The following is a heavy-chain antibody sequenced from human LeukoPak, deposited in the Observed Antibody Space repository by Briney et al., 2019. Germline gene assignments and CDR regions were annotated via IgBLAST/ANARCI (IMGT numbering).Heavy chain of an antibody. CDR1: GFTLSSYA. Sequence: PGGSLRLSCAASGFTLSSYAMSWVRQAPGKGLEWVSAISGSGGSTYYADSVKGRFTISRDNSKNTLYLQMNSLRAEDTAVYYCAKDFYGVGAFDIWGQGTMVTVSS. CDR2: ISGSGGST. D-gene: IGHD4-17*01. V-gene: IGHV3-23*01. J-gene: IGHJ3*02. CDR3: AKDFYGVGAFDI.